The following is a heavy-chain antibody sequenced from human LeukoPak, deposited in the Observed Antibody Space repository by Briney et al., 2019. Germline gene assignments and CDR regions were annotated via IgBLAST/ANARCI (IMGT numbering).Heavy chain of an antibody. CDR3: ARVSGSRNYYFGAFDI. J-gene: IGHJ3*02. CDR2: ISGSGGST. Sequence: GGSLRLSCAASGFTFSIYAMSWVRQAPGKGLEWVSSISGSGGSTYYADSVKGRFTISRDNAKNTLYLQMNSLRAEDTAMYYCARVSGSRNYYFGAFDIWGQGTMVTVSS. V-gene: IGHV3-23*01. D-gene: IGHD3-10*01. CDR1: GFTFSIYA.